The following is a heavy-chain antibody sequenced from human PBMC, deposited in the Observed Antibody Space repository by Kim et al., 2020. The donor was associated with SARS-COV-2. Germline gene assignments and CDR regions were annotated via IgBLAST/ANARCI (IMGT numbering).Heavy chain of an antibody. V-gene: IGHV4-31*02. CDR3: ARELLGAFDI. D-gene: IGHD3-10*01. CDR2: GST. J-gene: IGHJ3*02. Sequence: GSTYYHPSPKGRVTISVDTSKTQFSLKLSSVTAADTAVYYCARELLGAFDIWGQGTMVTVSS.